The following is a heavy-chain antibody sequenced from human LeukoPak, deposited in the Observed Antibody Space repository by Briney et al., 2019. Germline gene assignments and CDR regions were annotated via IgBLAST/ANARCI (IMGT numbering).Heavy chain of an antibody. D-gene: IGHD2-15*01. CDR1: GFTFGDYA. J-gene: IGHJ4*02. CDR3: TRAGVVAATRKPRFDY. CDR2: IGSKAYGGTT. V-gene: IGHV3-49*03. Sequence: PGRSLRLSCTASGFTFGDYAMSWFRQAPGKGLEWVGFIGSKAYGGTTEYAASVKGRFTISRDDSKSIAYLQMNSLKNEDTAVYYCTRAGVVAATRKPRFDYWGQGTLVTVSS.